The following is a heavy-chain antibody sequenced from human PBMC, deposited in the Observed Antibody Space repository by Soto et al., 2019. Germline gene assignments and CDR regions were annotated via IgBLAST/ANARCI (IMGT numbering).Heavy chain of an antibody. CDR3: ARDRIVGATLDGMDV. Sequence: PGRSLRLSCAASGFTFSSYGMHWVRQAPGKGLEWVAVIWYDGSNKYYADSVKGRFTISRDNSKNTLYLQMNSLRAEDTAVYYCARDRIVGATLDGMDVWGQGTTVTVSS. CDR1: GFTFSSYG. D-gene: IGHD1-26*01. CDR2: IWYDGSNK. J-gene: IGHJ6*02. V-gene: IGHV3-33*01.